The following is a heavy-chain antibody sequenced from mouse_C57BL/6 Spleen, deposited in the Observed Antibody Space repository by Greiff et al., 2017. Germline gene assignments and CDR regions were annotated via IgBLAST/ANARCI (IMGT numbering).Heavy chain of an antibody. CDR2: INPSTGGT. J-gene: IGHJ2*01. CDR1: GYSFTGYY. CDR3: ARYGSHFDY. D-gene: IGHD2-1*01. Sequence: VQLQQSGPELVKPGASVKISCKASGYSFTGYYMNWVKQSPEKSLEWIGEINPSTGGTTYNQKFKAKATLTVDKSSSTAYMQLKSLTSEDSAVYYCARYGSHFDYWGQGTTLTVSS. V-gene: IGHV1-42*01.